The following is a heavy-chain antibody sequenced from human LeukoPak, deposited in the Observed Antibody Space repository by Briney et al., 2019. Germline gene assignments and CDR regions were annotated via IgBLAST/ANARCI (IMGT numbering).Heavy chain of an antibody. Sequence: CXVSXDSIKSGHYYWAWLRQPPGKGLEWLGTIYHSGNTFNNLSLKRRLTISVETSKNQFSLKGSSLTAEGRAVDCXXXXXXXXSQAYFYYMDVWGKGTTVTI. D-gene: IGHD2-21*01. V-gene: IGHV4-39*07. CDR1: XDSIKSGHYY. CDR2: IYHSGNT. CDR3: XXXXXXXSQAYFYYMDV. J-gene: IGHJ6*03.